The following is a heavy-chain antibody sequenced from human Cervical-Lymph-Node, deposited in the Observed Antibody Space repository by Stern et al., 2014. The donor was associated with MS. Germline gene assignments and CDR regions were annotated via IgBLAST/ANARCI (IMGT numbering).Heavy chain of an antibody. CDR1: GYTFTKYY. CDR2: INTSGDST. J-gene: IGHJ4*02. D-gene: IGHD3-16*01. Sequence: VQLVESGAEVKKPGVSVNVSCKASGYTFTKYYMHWVRQAPGQGLEWMGIINTSGDSTSYAPKFQGRFPITRDASTNTVYMELNRLRSEDTAVYYCGRDEGGVVPTAVLDFWGEGTVVTVSS. V-gene: IGHV1-46*01. CDR3: GRDEGGVVPTAVLDF.